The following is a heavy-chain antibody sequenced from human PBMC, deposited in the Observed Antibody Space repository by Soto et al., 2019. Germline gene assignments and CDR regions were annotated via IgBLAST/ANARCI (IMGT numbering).Heavy chain of an antibody. J-gene: IGHJ4*02. Sequence: LRLSCAASGFTFSSYSMNWVRQAPGKGLEWVSSISSSSSYIYYADSVKGRFTISRDNAKNSLYLQMSSLRAEDTAVYYCARGGLVITYYFDYWGQGTLVTVSS. V-gene: IGHV3-21*01. CDR1: GFTFSSYS. D-gene: IGHD3-9*01. CDR2: ISSSSSYI. CDR3: ARGGLVITYYFDY.